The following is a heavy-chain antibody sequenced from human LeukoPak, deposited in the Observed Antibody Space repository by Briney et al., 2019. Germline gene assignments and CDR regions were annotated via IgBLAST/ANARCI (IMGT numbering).Heavy chain of an antibody. D-gene: IGHD1-1*01. CDR1: GYTFTGYY. CDR3: ATEAAEVATTHFDY. V-gene: IGHV1-2*02. CDR2: INPNSGGT. J-gene: IGHJ4*02. Sequence: ASVKVSCKASGYTFTGYYMHWVRQAPGQGLEWMGWINPNSGGTNYAQKFQGRVTMTRDTSISTAYMELSRLRSDDTAVYYCATEAAEVATTHFDYWGQGTLVTVSS.